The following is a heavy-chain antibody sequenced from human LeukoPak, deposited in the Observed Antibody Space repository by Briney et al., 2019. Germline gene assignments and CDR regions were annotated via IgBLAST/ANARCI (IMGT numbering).Heavy chain of an antibody. CDR3: ARQYCSSTSCYPEYYYYYMDV. J-gene: IGHJ6*03. D-gene: IGHD2-2*01. Sequence: GESLKISCKGSGYSFTSYWIGWVRQMSGKGLEWMGIIYPGDSDTRYSPSFQGQVTISADKSISTAYLQWSSLKASDTAMYYCARQYCSSTSCYPEYYYYYMDVWGKGTTVTVSS. CDR1: GYSFTSYW. V-gene: IGHV5-51*01. CDR2: IYPGDSDT.